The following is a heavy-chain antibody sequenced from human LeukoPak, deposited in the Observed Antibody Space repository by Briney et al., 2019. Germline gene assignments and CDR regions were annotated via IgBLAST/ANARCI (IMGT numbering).Heavy chain of an antibody. CDR1: GGSFSNYY. J-gene: IGHJ4*02. D-gene: IGHD2-2*01. CDR2: INHSGST. V-gene: IGHV4-34*01. Sequence: SETLSLTCGVYGGSFSNYYYTWIRQTPGKGLEWIGEINHSGSTNHNPSLKSRVAISVDTSKNQFSLRLSSVTAADTAVYFCARGYRRQLLDHWGQGALVTVSS. CDR3: ARGYRRQLLDH.